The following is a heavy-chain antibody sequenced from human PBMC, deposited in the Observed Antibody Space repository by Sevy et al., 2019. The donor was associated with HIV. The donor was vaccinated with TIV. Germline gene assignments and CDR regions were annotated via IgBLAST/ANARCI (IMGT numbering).Heavy chain of an antibody. V-gene: IGHV3-23*01. D-gene: IGHD5-18*01. CDR1: GFTFSTYA. J-gene: IGHJ4*02. Sequence: GGSLRLSCAASGFTFSTYAINWVRQAPGEGLEWVSAITGGGGSTYYADSVKGRFTISRDNSKNVVYLQMNSLRAEDTAVYYCAEGDTCIVTALDYWGQGTLVTVSS. CDR2: ITGGGGST. CDR3: AEGDTCIVTALDY.